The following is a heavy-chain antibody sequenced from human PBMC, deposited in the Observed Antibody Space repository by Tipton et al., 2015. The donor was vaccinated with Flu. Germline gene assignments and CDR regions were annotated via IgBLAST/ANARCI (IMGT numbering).Heavy chain of an antibody. Sequence: SLRLSCAASGFTFSSYEMNWVRQAPGKGLEGVSYISSSGSTIYYADSVKGRFTISRDNAKNSLYLQMNSLRAEDTAVYYCAREGYYDSSGDDAFDLWGQGTMVTVSS. CDR3: AREGYYDSSGDDAFDL. J-gene: IGHJ3*01. CDR2: ISSSGSTI. D-gene: IGHD3-22*01. CDR1: GFTFSSYE. V-gene: IGHV3-48*03.